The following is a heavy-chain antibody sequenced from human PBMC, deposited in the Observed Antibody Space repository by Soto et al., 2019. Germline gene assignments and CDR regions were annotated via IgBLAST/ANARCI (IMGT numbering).Heavy chain of an antibody. D-gene: IGHD1-1*01. CDR3: ASLPAQTGPTFLDY. CDR1: GGTFSSYT. CDR2: IIPILGIA. Sequence: QVQLVQSGAEVKKPGSSVKVSCKASGGTFSSYTISWVRQAPGQGLEWMGRIIPILGIANYAQKFQGRVTITADKSTSTAYMELSSLRSEDTAVYYCASLPAQTGPTFLDYWGQGTLVTVSS. J-gene: IGHJ4*02. V-gene: IGHV1-69*02.